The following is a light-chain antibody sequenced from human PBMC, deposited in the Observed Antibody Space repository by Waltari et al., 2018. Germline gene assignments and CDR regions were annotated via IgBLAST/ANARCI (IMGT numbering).Light chain of an antibody. J-gene: IGLJ2*01. Sequence: SYELTQPPSVSVSPGQTASITCSGVKLGDKYACWYQQTPGQSPVLGINQDRKRPSGIPERFSGSNSGNPASLSISGTQAMDEADDYCQAWDSSTASGVVGGGTKLTVL. V-gene: IGLV3-1*01. CDR1: KLGDKY. CDR3: QAWDSSTASGV. CDR2: QDR.